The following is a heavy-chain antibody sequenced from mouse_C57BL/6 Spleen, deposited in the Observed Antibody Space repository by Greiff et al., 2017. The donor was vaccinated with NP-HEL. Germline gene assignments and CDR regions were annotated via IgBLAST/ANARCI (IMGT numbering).Heavy chain of an antibody. CDR1: GYAFSSSW. D-gene: IGHD2-5*01. V-gene: IGHV1-82*01. CDR3: ARSWTYYSNYGYFDV. Sequence: QVHVKQSGPELVKPGASVKISCKASGYAFSSSWMNWVKQRPGKGLEWIGRIYPGDGDTNYNGKFKGKATLTADKSSSTAYMQLSSLTSEDSAVYFCARSWTYYSNYGYFDVWGTGTTVTVSS. CDR2: IYPGDGDT. J-gene: IGHJ1*03.